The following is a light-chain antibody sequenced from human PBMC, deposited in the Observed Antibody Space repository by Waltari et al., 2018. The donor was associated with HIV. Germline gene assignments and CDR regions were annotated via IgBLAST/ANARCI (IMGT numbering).Light chain of an antibody. CDR2: GAS. J-gene: IGKJ2*01. CDR3: QQYNNWPPGMYA. Sequence: EIVMTQSPATLSVSPGERATLSCRASQSISSDLAWYQQNPGQAPRLLIYGASTRAPGIPVKFTGSGSGTDFTLTIRSLQSEDFAIYYCQQYNNWPPGMYAFGQGTKLEMK. CDR1: QSISSD. V-gene: IGKV3-15*01.